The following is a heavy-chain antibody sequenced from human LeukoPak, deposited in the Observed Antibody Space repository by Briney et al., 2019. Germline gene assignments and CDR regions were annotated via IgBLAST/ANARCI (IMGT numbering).Heavy chain of an antibody. CDR3: AKTNGYYDY. CDR2: ISVSGIT. V-gene: IGHV3-23*01. CDR1: GLTFSSNS. D-gene: IGHD3-22*01. J-gene: IGHJ4*02. Sequence: GGSVRLSCVASGLTFSSNSMSWVRQPPGMGLEWVSGISVSGITVYADSVKGRLTISRDNSKNTLYLQMNNLRAEDTALYYCAKTNGYYDYWGQGTLVAVSS.